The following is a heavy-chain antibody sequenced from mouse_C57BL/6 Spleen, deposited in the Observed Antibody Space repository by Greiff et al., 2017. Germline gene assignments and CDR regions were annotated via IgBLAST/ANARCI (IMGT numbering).Heavy chain of an antibody. V-gene: IGHV1-81*01. D-gene: IGHD1-1*01. J-gene: IGHJ2*01. CDR1: GYTFTSYG. Sequence: VQLQQSGAELARPGASVKLSCKASGYTFTSYGISWVKQRTGQGLEWIGEIYPRSGNTYYNEQFKGKATLTADKSSSAAYMELRSLTSEDSAVYFCASLDYGSSYHFDYWGQGTTLTVSS. CDR3: ASLDYGSSYHFDY. CDR2: IYPRSGNT.